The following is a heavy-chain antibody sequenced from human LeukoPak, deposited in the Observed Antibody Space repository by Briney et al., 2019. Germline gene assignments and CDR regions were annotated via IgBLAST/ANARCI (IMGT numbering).Heavy chain of an antibody. CDR2: IIPIFGTA. V-gene: IGHV1-69*01. CDR1: GGTFSSYA. J-gene: IGHJ6*04. CDR3: ARRGRAAAVLGYYYGMDV. D-gene: IGHD6-13*01. Sequence: SVKVSCKASGGTFSSYAISWVRQAPGQGLEWMGGIIPIFGTANYAQKFQGRVTITADESTSTAYMELSSLRSEDTAVYYCARRGRAAAVLGYYYGMDVWGEGTTVTVSS.